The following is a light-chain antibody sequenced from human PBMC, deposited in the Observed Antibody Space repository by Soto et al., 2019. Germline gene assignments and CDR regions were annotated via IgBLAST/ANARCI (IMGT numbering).Light chain of an antibody. J-gene: IGKJ1*01. V-gene: IGKV3-15*01. CDR3: QQYNNWPRT. Sequence: EIVMTQTPATLSVSPGERATLSCRASQSFSSNLAWYQQKPGQAPRLLIYGASTRATGIPARFNGSGSGTEFTLTISSLQSEDFAVYYCQQYNNWPRTFGQGTKVDIK. CDR1: QSFSSN. CDR2: GAS.